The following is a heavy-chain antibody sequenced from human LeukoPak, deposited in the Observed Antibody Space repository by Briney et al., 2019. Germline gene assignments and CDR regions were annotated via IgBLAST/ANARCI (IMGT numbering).Heavy chain of an antibody. J-gene: IGHJ4*02. Sequence: GGSLRLSCAASGFTFSNYAMSWVRQAPGKGLEWVSTISGSGGSTYYADSVKGRFTISRDNSRDSLFLQMNSLRAEDTAVYYCTTEPQTGYTSDYWGQGTLVTVSS. CDR2: ISGSGGST. V-gene: IGHV3-23*01. CDR1: GFTFSNYA. CDR3: TTEPQTGYTSDY. D-gene: IGHD1-1*01.